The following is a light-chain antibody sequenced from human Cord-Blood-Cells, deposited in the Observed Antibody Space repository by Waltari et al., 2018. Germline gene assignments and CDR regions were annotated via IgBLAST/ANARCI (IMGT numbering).Light chain of an antibody. CDR3: SSYTSSSTWV. Sequence: QSALTQPASVSGSPGQSITISCTGTSRAVGGYNYVPWYQQHPGKAPKLMIYDVSNRPSGVSNRFSGSKSGNTASLTISGLQADDEADYYCSSYTSSSTWVFGGGTKLTVL. V-gene: IGLV2-14*01. J-gene: IGLJ3*02. CDR2: DVS. CDR1: SRAVGGYNY.